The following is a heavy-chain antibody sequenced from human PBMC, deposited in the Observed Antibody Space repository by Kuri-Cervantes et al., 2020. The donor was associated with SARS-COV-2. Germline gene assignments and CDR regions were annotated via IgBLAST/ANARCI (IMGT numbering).Heavy chain of an antibody. CDR1: GGSISSYY. D-gene: IGHD2-15*01. Sequence: GSLRLSCTVSGGSISSYYWSWIRQPPGKGLEWIGEINHSGSTNYNPSLKSRVTISVDASKNQFSLKLSSVTAADTAVYYCAREWCSGGSCYPNWGQGTLVTVSS. J-gene: IGHJ4*02. CDR2: INHSGST. V-gene: IGHV4-34*01. CDR3: AREWCSGGSCYPN.